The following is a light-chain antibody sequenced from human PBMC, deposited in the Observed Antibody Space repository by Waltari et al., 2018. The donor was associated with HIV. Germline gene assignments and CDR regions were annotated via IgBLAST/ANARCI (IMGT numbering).Light chain of an antibody. J-gene: IGKJ1*01. CDR3: QQANSFPWT. CDR2: AAS. CDR1: QGIRSW. Sequence: DIQMTQSPSPVSASVGDRVSITCRASQGIRSWLAWYQQKPGKAPKLLIYAASSLQSGVPSRFSGSGSETDFTLTISRLQPEDSATYYCQQANSFPWTFGQGTKVEIK. V-gene: IGKV1-12*01.